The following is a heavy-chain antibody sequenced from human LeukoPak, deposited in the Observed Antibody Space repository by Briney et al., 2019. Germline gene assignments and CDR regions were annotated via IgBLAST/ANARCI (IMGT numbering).Heavy chain of an antibody. Sequence: PGGSLRLSCAGSGFTFFIQAMSWVRQAPGKGLEWVSSITDSGSSTFYADSVKGRFTTSRDNSKNILYLQMSSLRAEDTAVYYCAKDRDSVYGYYVHWGQGTLVTISS. J-gene: IGHJ4*02. D-gene: IGHD4-17*01. CDR2: ITDSGSST. V-gene: IGHV3-23*01. CDR1: GFTFFIQA. CDR3: AKDRDSVYGYYVH.